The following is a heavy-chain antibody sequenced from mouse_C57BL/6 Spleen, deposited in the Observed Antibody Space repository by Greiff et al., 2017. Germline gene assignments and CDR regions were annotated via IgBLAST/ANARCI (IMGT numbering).Heavy chain of an antibody. V-gene: IGHV5-4*01. J-gene: IGHJ2*01. CDR3: ARDDGSRFDY. CDR1: GFTFSSYS. Sequence: EVQLVESGGGFVKPGGSLNLSCSASGFTFSSYSMAWVRQTPEKRLEWVATISDGGSYTYYPDNVKGRFTISRDNAKNNLYLQMSHLKSEDTAMYYCARDDGSRFDYWGQGTTLTVSS. CDR2: ISDGGSYT. D-gene: IGHD2-3*01.